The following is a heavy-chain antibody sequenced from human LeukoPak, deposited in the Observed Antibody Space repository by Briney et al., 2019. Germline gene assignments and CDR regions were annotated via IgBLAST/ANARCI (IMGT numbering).Heavy chain of an antibody. J-gene: IGHJ4*02. CDR3: ARDSIHSLDY. CDR1: GGSISTYY. Sequence: SETLSLTCTVSGGSISTYYWSWIRQPPGKGLEWIGYIYYSGSTNYNPSPKSRVTISVDTSKNQFSLKLSSVTAADTAVYYCARDSIHSLDYWGQGTLVTVSS. D-gene: IGHD3-3*02. CDR2: IYYSGST. V-gene: IGHV4-59*01.